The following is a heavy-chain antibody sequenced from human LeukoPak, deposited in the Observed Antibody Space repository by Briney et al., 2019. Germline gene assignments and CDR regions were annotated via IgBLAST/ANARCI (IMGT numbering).Heavy chain of an antibody. Sequence: GGSLRLSCAAAGFTFSSYEMNWVRQAPGKGLEWVSYISSSGSTIYYADSVKGRFTISRDNAKNSLYLQMNSLRAEDTAVYYCARSIQLWLVDYWGQGTLVPVSS. CDR2: ISSSGSTI. V-gene: IGHV3-48*03. J-gene: IGHJ4*02. CDR1: GFTFSSYE. D-gene: IGHD5-18*01. CDR3: ARSIQLWLVDY.